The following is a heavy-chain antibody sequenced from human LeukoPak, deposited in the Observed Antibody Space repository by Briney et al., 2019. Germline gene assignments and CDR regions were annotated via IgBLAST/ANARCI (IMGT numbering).Heavy chain of an antibody. Sequence: ASVKVSCKASGYTFTSYAISWVRQAPGQGLEWMGGIIPIFGTANYAQKFQGRVTITADESTSTAYMELSSLRSEDTAVYYCARDRRWLQPQYYFDYWGQGTLVTVSS. D-gene: IGHD5-24*01. J-gene: IGHJ4*02. CDR2: IIPIFGTA. CDR3: ARDRRWLQPQYYFDY. V-gene: IGHV1-69*13. CDR1: GYTFTSYA.